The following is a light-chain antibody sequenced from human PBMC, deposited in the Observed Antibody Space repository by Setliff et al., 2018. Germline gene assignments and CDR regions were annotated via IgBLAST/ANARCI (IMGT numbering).Light chain of an antibody. CDR3: QSYGGSVSGYV. V-gene: IGLV2-14*01. J-gene: IGLJ1*01. Sequence: QSVLTQPASVSGSPGQSITISCTGTSSDVGGYKCVSWYQQHPGKAPKLMIYEVTYRPSGVSNRFSGSKSGNTASLTVSGLQAEDEADYYCQSYGGSVSGYVFGTGTKGTVL. CDR1: SSDVGGYKC. CDR2: EVT.